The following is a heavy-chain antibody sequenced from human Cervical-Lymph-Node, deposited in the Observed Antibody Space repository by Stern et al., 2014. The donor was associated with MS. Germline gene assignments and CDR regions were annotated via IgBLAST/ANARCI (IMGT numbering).Heavy chain of an antibody. CDR3: AREGGNTAEYFQH. D-gene: IGHD4-23*01. J-gene: IGHJ1*01. CDR1: GFTFSSSG. CDR2: IWYDGSNR. Sequence: VHLVEPGGGVVQPGRSLRLSCAASGFTFSSSGMHWVRQAPGKGLEWLAIIWYDGSNRYYADSVKGRFTISRDNSKNTLYLQMNSLRAEDTAVYYCAREGGNTAEYFQHWGQGTLVTVSS. V-gene: IGHV3-33*01.